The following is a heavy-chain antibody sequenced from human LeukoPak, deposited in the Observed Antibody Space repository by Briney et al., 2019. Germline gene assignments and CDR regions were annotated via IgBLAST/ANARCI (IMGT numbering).Heavy chain of an antibody. Sequence: GGSLRLSCEASGFAFSSHWMHWVRQAPGKGLVWFSNINGDGGSTGYADSVKGRFTTSRDNAKNTLYLHMNSLRVEDTAVYYCARDEVGAPPIDYWGQGALVTVSS. V-gene: IGHV3-74*01. J-gene: IGHJ4*02. CDR2: INGDGGST. D-gene: IGHD1-26*01. CDR3: ARDEVGAPPIDY. CDR1: GFAFSSHW.